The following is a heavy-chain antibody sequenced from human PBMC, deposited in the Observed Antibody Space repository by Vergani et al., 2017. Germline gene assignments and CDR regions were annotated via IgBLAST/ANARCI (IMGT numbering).Heavy chain of an antibody. D-gene: IGHD6-19*01. J-gene: IGHJ6*02. V-gene: IGHV1-18*01. CDR2: ISAYNGNT. CDR3: ARDGVRAVAGNYYYYGMDV. Sequence: VQLLESGGGLVQPGGSLRLSCAASGYTFTSYGISWVRQAPGQGLEWMGWISAYNGNTNYAQKLQGRVTMTTDTSTSTAYMELRSLRSDDTAVYYCARDGVRAVAGNYYYYGMDVWGQGTTVTVSS. CDR1: GYTFTSYG.